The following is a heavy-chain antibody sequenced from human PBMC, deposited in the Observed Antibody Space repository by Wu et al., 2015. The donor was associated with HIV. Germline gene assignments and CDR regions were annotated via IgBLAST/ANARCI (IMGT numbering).Heavy chain of an antibody. CDR1: GYIFTTYY. CDR3: ARGKDCSNASCYRNHYYGMDV. CDR2: INRSGGST. D-gene: IGHD2-2*01. Sequence: QVQLVQSGAEVKKPGASVKVSCKASGYIFTTYYMHWVRQAPGQGLEWMGMINRSGGSTSYAQKFQGRVTMIRDTSTSTVYMELSSLRSEDTAVYYCARGKDCSNASCYRNHYYGMDVWGQGTTVTVSS. J-gene: IGHJ6*02. V-gene: IGHV1-46*01.